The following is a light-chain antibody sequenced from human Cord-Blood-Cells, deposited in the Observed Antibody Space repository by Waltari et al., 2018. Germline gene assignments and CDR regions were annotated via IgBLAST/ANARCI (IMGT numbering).Light chain of an antibody. V-gene: IGKV3D-20*02. J-gene: IGKJ4*01. CDR2: GAS. CDR1: QSVSSSY. CDR3: QQRSNWPLT. Sequence: EIVLTQSPGTLSLSPGERATLSCRASQSVSSSYLAWYQQKPGQAPRLLIYGASSRATGIPVRFSGSGSGTDFTLTISRLEPEDFAVYYCQQRSNWPLTFGGGTKVEIK.